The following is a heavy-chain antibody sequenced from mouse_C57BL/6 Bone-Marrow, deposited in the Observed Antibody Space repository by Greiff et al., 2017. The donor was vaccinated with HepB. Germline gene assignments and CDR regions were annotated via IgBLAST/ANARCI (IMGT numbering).Heavy chain of an antibody. V-gene: IGHV5-6*01. CDR3: ARHGILFPNFDY. J-gene: IGHJ2*01. D-gene: IGHD1-1*01. CDR2: ISSGGSYT. CDR1: GFTFSSYG. Sequence: EVKVVESGGDLVKPGGSLKLSCAASGFTFSSYGMSWVRQTPDKRLEWVATISSGGSYTYYPDSVKGRFTISRDNAKNTLYLQMSSLKSEDTAMYYCARHGILFPNFDYWGQGTTLTVSS.